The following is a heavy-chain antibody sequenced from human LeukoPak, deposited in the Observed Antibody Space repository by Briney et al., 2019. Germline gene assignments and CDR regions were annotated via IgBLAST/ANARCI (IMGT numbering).Heavy chain of an antibody. J-gene: IGHJ4*02. CDR1: GYTFTSYG. CDR3: ASLDCSSTSCPDY. CDR2: ISAYNGNT. Sequence: ASVKVSCKASGYTFTSYGISWVRQAPGQGLEWMGWISAYNGNTNYAQKLRGRVTMTTDTSTSTAYIELRSLRSDDTAVYYCASLDCSSTSCPDYWGQGTLVTVSS. D-gene: IGHD2-2*01. V-gene: IGHV1-18*01.